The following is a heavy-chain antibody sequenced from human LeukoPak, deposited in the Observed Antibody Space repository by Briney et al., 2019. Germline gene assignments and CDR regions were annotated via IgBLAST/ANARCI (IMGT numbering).Heavy chain of an antibody. CDR2: LMQDGSEK. Sequence: GGPLRLSCAGTGFPFSSHGMNLVGQAPCTGLALVATLMQDGSEKYYVDSVKGRFTISRDNAKNSLYLQMNSLRAEDTAVYYCARVGGVLLWFGELAEFDYWGQGTLVTVSS. CDR3: ARVGGVLLWFGELAEFDY. CDR1: GFPFSSHG. D-gene: IGHD3-10*01. J-gene: IGHJ4*02. V-gene: IGHV3-7*01.